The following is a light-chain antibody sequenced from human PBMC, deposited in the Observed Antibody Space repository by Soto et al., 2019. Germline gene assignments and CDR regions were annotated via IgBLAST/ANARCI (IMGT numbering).Light chain of an antibody. V-gene: IGKV4-1*01. CDR1: QSVLYSSNNKNH. CDR3: QQYYSTPCT. Sequence: DIVMTQSPDSLAVSLGERATINCKSSQSVLYSSNNKNHLVWDQQKPGQPPKLLIYWASTRESGVPDRFSGSGSGTDFTLTISSLQAEDVAVYYCQQYYSTPCTFGQGTKVEIK. J-gene: IGKJ1*01. CDR2: WAS.